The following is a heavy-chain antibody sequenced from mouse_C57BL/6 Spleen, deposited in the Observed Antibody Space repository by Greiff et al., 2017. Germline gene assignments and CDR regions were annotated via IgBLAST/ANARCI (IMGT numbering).Heavy chain of an antibody. Sequence: VQLQQPGAELVKPGASVKMSCKASGYTFTSYWITWVKQRPGQGLEWIGDIYPGSGSTNYNEKFKSKATLTVDTSSSTAYMQLSSLTSEDSAVYYCARPSTESEDWYFDVWGTGTTVTVSS. CDR1: GYTFTSYW. J-gene: IGHJ1*03. CDR2: IYPGSGST. D-gene: IGHD1-1*01. V-gene: IGHV1-55*01. CDR3: ARPSTESEDWYFDV.